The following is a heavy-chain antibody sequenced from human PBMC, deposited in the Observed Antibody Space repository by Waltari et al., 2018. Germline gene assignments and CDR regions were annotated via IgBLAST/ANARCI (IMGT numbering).Heavy chain of an antibody. V-gene: IGHV4-34*01. CDR1: GGSFSGYY. CDR2: INHSGST. CDR3: ARCDWGSPPRY. D-gene: IGHD7-27*01. J-gene: IGHJ4*02. Sequence: QVQLQQWGAGLLKPSETLSLTCAVYGGSFSGYYWSWIRQPPGKGLEWIGEINHSGSTNDNPSLKSRVTISVDTSKNQFSLKLSSVTAADTAVYYCARCDWGSPPRYWGQGTLVTVSS.